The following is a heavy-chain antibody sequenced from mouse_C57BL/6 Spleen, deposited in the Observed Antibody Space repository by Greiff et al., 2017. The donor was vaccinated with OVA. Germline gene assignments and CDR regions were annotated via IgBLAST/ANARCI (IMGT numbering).Heavy chain of an antibody. J-gene: IGHJ3*01. D-gene: IGHD2-4*01. Sequence: QVQLQQSGAELVRPGASVTLSCKASGYPFTDYEMHWVKQTPVHGLEWIGAIDPETGGTAYNQKFKGKAILTADKSSSTAYMELRSQTSEDSAVYYCTRSPYYDYDGSWFAYWGQGTLVTVSA. V-gene: IGHV1-15*01. CDR1: GYPFTDYE. CDR3: TRSPYYDYDGSWFAY. CDR2: IDPETGGT.